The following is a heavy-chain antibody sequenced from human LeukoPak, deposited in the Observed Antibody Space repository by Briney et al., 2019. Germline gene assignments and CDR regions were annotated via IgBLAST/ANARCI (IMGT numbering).Heavy chain of an antibody. CDR1: GGSISSGGYS. V-gene: IGHV4-30-2*01. J-gene: IGHJ4*02. CDR2: IYDSGST. CDR3: AGNTAHEYYFDY. D-gene: IGHD2-21*02. Sequence: PSETLSLTCAVSGGSISSGGYSWSWIRQPPGKGLEWIGYIYDSGSTYYNPSLKSRVTISVDKSKNQFSLKLSSVTAADTAVYYCAGNTAHEYYFDYWGQGTLVTVSS.